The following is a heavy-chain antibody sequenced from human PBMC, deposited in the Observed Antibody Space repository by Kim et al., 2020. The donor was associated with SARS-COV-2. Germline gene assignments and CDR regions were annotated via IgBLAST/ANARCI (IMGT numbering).Heavy chain of an antibody. CDR3: AGDRIVGATTPYYYYGMDV. D-gene: IGHD1-26*01. V-gene: IGHV3-53*01. J-gene: IGHJ6*02. Sequence: GGSLRLSCAASGFTVSSNYMSWVRQAPGKGLEWVSVIYSGGSTYYADSVKGRFTISRDNSKTTLYLQMNSLGAEDTAVYYCAGDRIVGATTPYYYYGMDVWGQGTTLTVSS. CDR2: IYSGGST. CDR1: GFTVSSNY.